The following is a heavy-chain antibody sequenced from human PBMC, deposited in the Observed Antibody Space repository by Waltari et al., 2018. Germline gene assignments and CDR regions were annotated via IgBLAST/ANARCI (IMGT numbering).Heavy chain of an antibody. D-gene: IGHD1-20*01. J-gene: IGHJ4*02. Sequence: HLLESGGGLVQPGGSLRLSCGVSGFTFNSDAINWVRRAPGTGLQWLAAISISDASYHADSVKGRFTISRDTSKDTVYLQMNSLRVEDTAVYYCAKPFYNWDDPLDSWGQGTLVTVSS. CDR1: GFTFNSDA. V-gene: IGHV3-23*01. CDR3: AKPFYNWDDPLDS. CDR2: ISISDAS.